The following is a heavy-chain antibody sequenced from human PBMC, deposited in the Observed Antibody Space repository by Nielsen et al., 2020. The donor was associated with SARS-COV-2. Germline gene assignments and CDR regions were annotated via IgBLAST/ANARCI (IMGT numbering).Heavy chain of an antibody. D-gene: IGHD3-22*01. J-gene: IGHJ6*02. Sequence: GESLKISCAASGFTFSSYWTHWVRQAPGKGLVWVSRINSDGSSTSYADSVKGRFTISRDNAKNTLYLQMNSLRAEDTAVYYCARVRLKVVVADGMDVWGQGTTVTVSS. CDR2: INSDGSST. CDR1: GFTFSSYW. V-gene: IGHV3-74*01. CDR3: ARVRLKVVVADGMDV.